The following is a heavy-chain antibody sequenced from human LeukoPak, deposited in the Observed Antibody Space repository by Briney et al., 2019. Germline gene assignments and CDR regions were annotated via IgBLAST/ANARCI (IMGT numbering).Heavy chain of an antibody. D-gene: IGHD5-18*01. CDR3: ARSKMQLWLQGFDY. CDR2: IWYDGSNK. J-gene: IGHJ4*02. Sequence: GGSLRLSCAASGFTLSSYGMHWVRQAPGKGLEWVAVIWYDGSNKYYADSVKGRFTISRDNSKNTLYLQMNSLRAEDTAVYYCARSKMQLWLQGFDYWGQGTLVTVSS. V-gene: IGHV3-33*01. CDR1: GFTLSSYG.